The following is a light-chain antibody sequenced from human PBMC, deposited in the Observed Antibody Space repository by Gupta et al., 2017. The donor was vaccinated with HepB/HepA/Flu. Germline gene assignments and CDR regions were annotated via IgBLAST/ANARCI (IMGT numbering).Light chain of an antibody. V-gene: IGLV1-44*01. Sequence: QSVLPPPPSASETPGQRSPTSCSGGSSNIGSNPVNWYQQHPGTAPKLLIYTHNQRPSGVPDRFSGSKSGTSASLAISGLQSDDEAEYYCAAWDDSLNGVLFGGGTKLTVL. CDR2: THN. CDR1: SSNIGSNP. J-gene: IGLJ2*01. CDR3: AAWDDSLNGVL.